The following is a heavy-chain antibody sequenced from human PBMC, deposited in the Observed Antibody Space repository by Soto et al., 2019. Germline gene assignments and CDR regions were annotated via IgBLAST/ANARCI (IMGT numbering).Heavy chain of an antibody. J-gene: IGHJ5*02. D-gene: IGHD6-13*01. CDR2: ISAYNGNT. CDR3: GLSSRSYSDWFDP. V-gene: IGHV1-18*04. Sequence: ASVKVSCKASGYTFTSYGISWVRQAPGQGLEWMGWISAYNGNTNYAQKLQGRVTISVDTSKNQFSLNLSSVTAADTAVYYCGLSSRSYSDWFDPWGQGTLVTVSS. CDR1: GYTFTSYG.